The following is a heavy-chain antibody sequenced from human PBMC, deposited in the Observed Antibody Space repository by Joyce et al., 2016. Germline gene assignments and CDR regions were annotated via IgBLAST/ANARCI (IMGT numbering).Heavy chain of an antibody. Sequence: EVQLVESGGGLVQPGGSLRLSCAASGFTFNTYSMNWVRQAPGKGLEWVSYMSRSSNTIYYVDSVKGRFTISRDNAKNSLYLQMNSLRAEDTAVYFCARATSYYFYYYMDVWGKGTTVTVSS. CDR2: MSRSSNTI. J-gene: IGHJ6*03. V-gene: IGHV3-48*01. CDR3: ARATSYYFYYYMDV. CDR1: GFTFNTYS.